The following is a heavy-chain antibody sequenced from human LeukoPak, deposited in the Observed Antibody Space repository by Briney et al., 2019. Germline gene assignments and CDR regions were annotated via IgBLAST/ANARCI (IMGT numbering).Heavy chain of an antibody. CDR3: ARVIGRRGLVNYYYYYMDV. J-gene: IGHJ6*03. D-gene: IGHD3/OR15-3a*01. Sequence: ASVKVSCKAYGYIFNNYGISWVRQAPGQGLEWMGWISANSASINYAKKFQGRVTMTTDTATRTAYMELRSLRSDDTAVYYCARVIGRRGLVNYYYYYMDVWGKGSTVTVSS. V-gene: IGHV1-18*01. CDR1: GYIFNNYG. CDR2: ISANSASI.